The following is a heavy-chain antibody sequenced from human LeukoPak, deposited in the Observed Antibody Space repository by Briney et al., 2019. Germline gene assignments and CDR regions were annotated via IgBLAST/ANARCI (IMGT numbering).Heavy chain of an antibody. D-gene: IGHD6-6*01. CDR1: GYTFTSYG. CDR2: ISAYNGNT. CDR3: ESLLHSSSFDY. V-gene: IGHV1-18*01. J-gene: IGHJ4*02. Sequence: ASVKVSCKASGYTFTSYGISWVRQAPGQGLEWMGWISAYNGNTNYAQKLQGRVTMTTDTSTSTAYMELRSLRCDDTAVYYCESLLHSSSFDYWGQGTLVTVSS.